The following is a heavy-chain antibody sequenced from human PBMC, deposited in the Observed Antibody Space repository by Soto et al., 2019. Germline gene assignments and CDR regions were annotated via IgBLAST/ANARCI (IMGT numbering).Heavy chain of an antibody. V-gene: IGHV1-69*02. CDR2: IIPILGIA. Sequence: QVQLVQSGAEVKKPGSSVKDSCKASGGTFSSYTISWGRQAPGQGLEWMGRIIPILGIANYAQKFQGRLTIPADKSTSTAYMERSSLRSEDPAVYYCASQTSIAVAGTGWFDPWGQGTLVPVSS. CDR1: GGTFSSYT. D-gene: IGHD6-19*01. CDR3: ASQTSIAVAGTGWFDP. J-gene: IGHJ5*02.